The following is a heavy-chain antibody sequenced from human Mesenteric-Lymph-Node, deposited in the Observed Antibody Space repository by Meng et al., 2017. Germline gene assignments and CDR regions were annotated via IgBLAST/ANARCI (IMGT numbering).Heavy chain of an antibody. CDR3: ARGTSSSWYLADHDAFDI. V-gene: IGHV1-2*06. CDR1: GYTFTGYY. CDR2: INPNSGGT. D-gene: IGHD6-13*01. J-gene: IGHJ3*02. Sequence: ASVKVSCKASGYTFTGYYMHWVRQAPGQGLEWMGRINPNSGGTNYAQKFQGRVTITTDESTSTAYMELSSLRSEDTAVYYCARGTSSSWYLADHDAFDIWGQGTMVTVSS.